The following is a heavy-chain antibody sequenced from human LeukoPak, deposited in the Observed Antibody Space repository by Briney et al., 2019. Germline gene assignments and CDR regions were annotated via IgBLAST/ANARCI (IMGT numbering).Heavy chain of an antibody. Sequence: ASVKVSCKASGYTFTGYYMHWVRQAPGQGLEWMGWINPNSGGTNYAQKFQGRVTMTRNTSISTAYMELSRLRSEDTAVYYCARGLGYSSGWDYWGQGTLVTVSS. V-gene: IGHV1-2*02. CDR1: GYTFTGYY. CDR2: INPNSGGT. CDR3: ARGLGYSSGWDY. D-gene: IGHD6-19*01. J-gene: IGHJ4*02.